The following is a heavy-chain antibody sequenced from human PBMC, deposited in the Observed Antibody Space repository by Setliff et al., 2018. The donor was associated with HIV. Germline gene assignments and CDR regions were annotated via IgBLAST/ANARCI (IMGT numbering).Heavy chain of an antibody. CDR3: ARAPYVSGSFGWFDP. J-gene: IGHJ5*02. CDR1: GGSISSSSYY. Sequence: SENLSLTCTVSGGSISSSSYYWNWFRQYPGKGLEWIGYIHYTGTTNQNPSLRSLITISLDTSKNQFSLKLTSVTAADAAVYYCARAPYVSGSFGWFDPWGQGTLVTVSS. CDR2: IHYTGTT. V-gene: IGHV4-31*01. D-gene: IGHD3-10*01.